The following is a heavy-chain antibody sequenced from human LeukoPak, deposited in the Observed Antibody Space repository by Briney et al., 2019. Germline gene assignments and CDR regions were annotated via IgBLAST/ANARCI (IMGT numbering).Heavy chain of an antibody. Sequence: PSETLSLTCTVSGGSISSSSYYWGWIRQPPGKGLEWIGSIYYSGSTYYNPSLKSRVTISVDTSKNQFSLKLSSVTAADTAVYYCASGLMVYSFFWGQGTMVTASS. D-gene: IGHD2-8*01. CDR3: ASGLMVYSFF. V-gene: IGHV4-39*01. J-gene: IGHJ3*01. CDR1: GGSISSSSYY. CDR2: IYYSGST.